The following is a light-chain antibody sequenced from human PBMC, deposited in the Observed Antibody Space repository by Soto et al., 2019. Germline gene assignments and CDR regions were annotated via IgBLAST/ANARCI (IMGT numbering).Light chain of an antibody. Sequence: DVQMTQSPSSLSASVGDRVTITCRASQGISNSLAWYQQRPGRVPKLLIYGASNLQSEVPSRFSGSGSGTDFTLIISSLQPEDVATYYCQKYDSAARTFGQGTKVDIK. CDR1: QGISNS. CDR2: GAS. J-gene: IGKJ1*01. CDR3: QKYDSAART. V-gene: IGKV1-27*01.